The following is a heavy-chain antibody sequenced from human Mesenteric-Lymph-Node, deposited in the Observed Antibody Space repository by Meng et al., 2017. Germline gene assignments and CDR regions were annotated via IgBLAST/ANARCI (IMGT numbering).Heavy chain of an antibody. CDR1: GFTFSSYG. V-gene: IGHV3-33*01. CDR2: IWYDGSNK. D-gene: IGHD3-9*01. Sequence: GGSLRLSCAASGFTFSSYGMHWVRQAPGKGLEWVAVIWYDGSNKYYADSVKGRFTISRDNSKNTLYLQMNSLRAEDTAVYYCARSILTGYSPYYFDYWGQGTLVTVSS. CDR3: ARSILTGYSPYYFDY. J-gene: IGHJ4*02.